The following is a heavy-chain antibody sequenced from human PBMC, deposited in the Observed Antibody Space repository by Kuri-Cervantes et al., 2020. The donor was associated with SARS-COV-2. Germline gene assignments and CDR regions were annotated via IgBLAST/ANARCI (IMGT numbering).Heavy chain of an antibody. CDR2: IYTSGST. D-gene: IGHD4/OR15-4a*01. Sequence: ESLKISCTVSGGSISTYYSSWIRQPAGKGLEWIGRIYTSGSTNYNPSLKSRVTMSVDTSKNQFSLKLSSVTAADTAVYYCARDLPSDYTYYYYYMDVWGKGTTVTVSS. CDR3: ARDLPSDYTYYYYYMDV. J-gene: IGHJ6*03. V-gene: IGHV4-4*07. CDR1: GGSISTYY.